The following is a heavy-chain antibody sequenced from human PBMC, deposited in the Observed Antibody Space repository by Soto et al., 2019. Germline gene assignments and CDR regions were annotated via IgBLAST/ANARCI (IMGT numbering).Heavy chain of an antibody. J-gene: IGHJ6*02. V-gene: IGHV1-2*04. CDR2: INPNSGGT. CDR1: GYTFTGYY. CDR3: ARGVAAAGIPISMDV. D-gene: IGHD6-13*01. Sequence: ALVKVSCKASGYTFTGYYMHWVRQAPGQGLEWMGWINPNSGGTNYAQKFQGWVTMTRDTSISTAYMELSRLRSDDTAVYYCARGVAAAGIPISMDVWGQGTTVTVSS.